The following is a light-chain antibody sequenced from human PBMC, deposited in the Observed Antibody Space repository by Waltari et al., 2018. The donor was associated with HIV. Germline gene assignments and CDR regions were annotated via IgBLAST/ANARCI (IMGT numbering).Light chain of an antibody. Sequence: QSALTQPPSASGSPGQSVTISCTGTSSDVGGYTYVSWYQQHQGKAPKLMIYEVSKRPSGVPDRFSGSKSGNPASLTVSGLQAEDEADYYCSSYAGSNNWVFGGGTKLTVL. J-gene: IGLJ3*02. CDR1: SSDVGGYTY. CDR2: EVS. CDR3: SSYAGSNNWV. V-gene: IGLV2-8*01.